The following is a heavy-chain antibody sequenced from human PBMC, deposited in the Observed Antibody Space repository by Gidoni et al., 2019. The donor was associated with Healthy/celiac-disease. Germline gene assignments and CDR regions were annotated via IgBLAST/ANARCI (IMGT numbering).Heavy chain of an antibody. CDR1: GFTFSDYY. D-gene: IGHD4-17*01. Sequence: QVQLVESGGGLVKPGGSLRLSCAASGFTFSDYYMSWIRQAPGKGLEWVSYISSSSSYTNYADSVKGRFTISRDNAKNSLYLQMNSLRAEDTAVYYCARDLQGWTTVTPPGYWGQGTLVSVSS. CDR3: ARDLQGWTTVTPPGY. J-gene: IGHJ4*02. CDR2: ISSSSSYT. V-gene: IGHV3-11*06.